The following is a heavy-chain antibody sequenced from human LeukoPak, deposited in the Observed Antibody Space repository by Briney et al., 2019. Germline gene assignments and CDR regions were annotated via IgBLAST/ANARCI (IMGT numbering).Heavy chain of an antibody. J-gene: IGHJ2*01. CDR3: ARGPYSSGSYEYDNWYFDL. CDR2: ISGSGGST. Sequence: RAGGSLRLSCAASGFTFSSYAMSWVRQAPGKGLEWVSAISGSGGSTYYADSVKGRFTISRDNSKNTLYLQMNSLRAEDTAVYYCARGPYSSGSYEYDNWYFDLWGRGTLGTVSS. D-gene: IGHD6-19*01. V-gene: IGHV3-23*01. CDR1: GFTFSSYA.